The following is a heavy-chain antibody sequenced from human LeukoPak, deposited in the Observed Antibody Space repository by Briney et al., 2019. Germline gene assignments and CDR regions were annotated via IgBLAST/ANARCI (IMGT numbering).Heavy chain of an antibody. CDR2: VDPEDGET. J-gene: IGHJ4*02. V-gene: IGHV1-69-2*01. CDR3: ATADPGRCSSTSCYYGTLDY. Sequence: ASVKISCKVSGYTFTDYYMHWVQQAPGKGLEWMGLVDPEDGETIYAEKFQGRVTITADTSTDTAYMELSSLRSEDTAVYYCATADPGRCSSTSCYYGTLDYWGQGTLVTVSS. D-gene: IGHD2-2*01. CDR1: GYTFTDYY.